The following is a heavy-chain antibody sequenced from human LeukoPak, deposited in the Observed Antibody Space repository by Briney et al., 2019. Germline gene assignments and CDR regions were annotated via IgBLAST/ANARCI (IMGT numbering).Heavy chain of an antibody. CDR3: ASLTGIGYCSGGSCYPYYFDY. D-gene: IGHD2-15*01. J-gene: IGHJ4*02. CDR1: GYTFTSYF. V-gene: IGHV1-46*01. CDR2: INPSGSTT. Sequence: ASVKVSCKASGYTFTSYFMHWVRQAPGQGLEWLGMINPSGSTTTYAQKFQGRVTMTRDTSTSTVYMELSSLRSEDTAVYYCASLTGIGYCSGGSCYPYYFDYWGQGTLVTVSS.